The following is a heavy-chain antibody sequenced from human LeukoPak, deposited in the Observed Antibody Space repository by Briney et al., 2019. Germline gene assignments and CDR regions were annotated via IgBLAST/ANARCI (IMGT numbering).Heavy chain of an antibody. D-gene: IGHD2-2*02. CDR1: GFTFRSYT. CDR3: AKRRPAIYAFDI. CDR2: ISGSGGST. J-gene: IGHJ3*02. V-gene: IGHV3-23*01. Sequence: GGSLRLSCAASGFTFRSYTMSWVRQTPGKGLEWVSTISGSGGSTYLADSVKGRFTISRDNSKNTLYLQMNSLRGEDTAVYYCAKRRPAIYAFDIWGQGTMVTVSS.